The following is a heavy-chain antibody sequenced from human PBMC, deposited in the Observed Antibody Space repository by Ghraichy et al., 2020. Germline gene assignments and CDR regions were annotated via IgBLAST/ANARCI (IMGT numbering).Heavy chain of an antibody. J-gene: IGHJ5*02. CDR2: INHSGST. V-gene: IGHV4-34*01. Sequence: SETLSLTCAVYGGSFSGYYWSWIRQPPGKGLEWIGEINHSGSTNYNPSLKSRVTISVDTSKNQFSLKLSSVTAADTAVYYCARAYGGWGVSGWFDPWGQGTLVTVSS. D-gene: IGHD4-23*01. CDR3: ARAYGGWGVSGWFDP. CDR1: GGSFSGYY.